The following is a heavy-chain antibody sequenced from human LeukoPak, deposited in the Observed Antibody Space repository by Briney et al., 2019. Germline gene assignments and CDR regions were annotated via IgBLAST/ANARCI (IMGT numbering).Heavy chain of an antibody. CDR1: GYSISSGFY. V-gene: IGHV4-61*01. J-gene: IGHJ6*03. CDR3: ARGPAPTSYFYYYMDV. CDR2: IYNSGST. Sequence: PSETLSLTCTVSGYSISSGFYWSWIRQPPGKGLQWIGYIYNSGSTSYNPSLKSRVTISVDTSKNRFSLKLSSVTAADTAVYYCARGPAPTSYFYYYMDVWGKGTTVTVSS.